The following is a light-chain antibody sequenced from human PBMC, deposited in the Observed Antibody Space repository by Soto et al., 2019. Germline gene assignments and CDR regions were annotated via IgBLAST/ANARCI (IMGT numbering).Light chain of an antibody. CDR3: QQADRFPLT. CDR1: QGISTA. Sequence: DIQMAQSPSSVSVSVGDRVTITCRASQGISTALAWYQLKPGKAPKLLIYAASSLQSGVPSRFSGTGSGTDFTLTISSLQPEDSASYYCQQADRFPLTFGGGTKVELK. V-gene: IGKV1-12*01. J-gene: IGKJ4*01. CDR2: AAS.